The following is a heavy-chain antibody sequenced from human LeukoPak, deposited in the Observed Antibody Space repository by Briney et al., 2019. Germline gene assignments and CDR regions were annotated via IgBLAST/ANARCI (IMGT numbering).Heavy chain of an antibody. Sequence: SETLSLTCTVFGGPISNYYCTWIRQPPGKGLEWIGYIYYSGSSNYNPSLKSRVTISVDTSKNQFPLKLSSVTAADTAVYYCARGEATLGHFNYYHYGMDVWGQGTTVTVSS. CDR1: GGPISNYY. CDR3: ARGEATLGHFNYYHYGMDV. CDR2: IYYSGSS. J-gene: IGHJ6*02. D-gene: IGHD3-3*02. V-gene: IGHV4-59*01.